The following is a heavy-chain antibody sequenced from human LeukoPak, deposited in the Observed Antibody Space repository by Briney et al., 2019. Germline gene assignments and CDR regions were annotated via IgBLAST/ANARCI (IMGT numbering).Heavy chain of an antibody. V-gene: IGHV3-30*03. Sequence: GGSLRLSCAASGFTFSSYDLHWVRQAPGKGLEWVAVIAHDGGNKYYADSVKGRFTISRDNSKNTLYLQMNSLRAEDTAVYYCYNFDSRTPFDYWGQGTLVTVSS. CDR3: YNFDSRTPFDY. CDR1: GFTFSSYD. J-gene: IGHJ4*02. CDR2: IAHDGGNK. D-gene: IGHD3-22*01.